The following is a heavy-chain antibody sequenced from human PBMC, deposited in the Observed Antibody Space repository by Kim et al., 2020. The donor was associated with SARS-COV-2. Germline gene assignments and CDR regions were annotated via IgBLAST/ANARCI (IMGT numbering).Heavy chain of an antibody. J-gene: IGHJ4*02. CDR3: PRALAYYYDSSGTRYTFDS. CDR1: GGSISSSSYY. D-gene: IGHD3-22*01. V-gene: IGHV4-39*07. CDR2: IYYSGST. Sequence: SETLSLTCTVSGGSISSSSYYWGWIRQPPGKGLEWIGSIYYSGSTYYNPSLKSRVTISVDTSKNQFSLKLSSVSAADTAVYYCPRALAYYYDSSGTRYTFDSSGQAALVTVSS.